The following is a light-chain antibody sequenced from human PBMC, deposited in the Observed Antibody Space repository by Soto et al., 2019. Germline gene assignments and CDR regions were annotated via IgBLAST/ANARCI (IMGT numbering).Light chain of an antibody. CDR3: NSFTTSRTLV. CDR1: SSDVGAYNY. V-gene: IGLV2-14*03. CDR2: DVS. J-gene: IGLJ2*01. Sequence: QSVLTQPASVSGSPGQSITISCTGTSSDVGAYNYVSWYQHHPGKAPNLMIYDVSNRPSGVSNPFSGSKSGNTASLTISGLQAEDEAYYYCNSFTTSRTLVFGGGTKLTVL.